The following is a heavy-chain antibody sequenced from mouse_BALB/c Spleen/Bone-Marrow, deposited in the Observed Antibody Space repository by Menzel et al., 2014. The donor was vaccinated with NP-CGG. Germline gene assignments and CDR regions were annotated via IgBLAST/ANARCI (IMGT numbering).Heavy chain of an antibody. D-gene: IGHD1-2*01. J-gene: IGHJ3*01. V-gene: IGHV1S81*02. CDR2: INPSNGGT. CDR3: TRPYYGYVGYAY. Sequence: VQAVESGAELVKPGASAKLSCKASGYTFTSYYMYWVKQRPGQGLEWIGEINPSNGGTNFNEKFKSKATLTVDKSSSTAYMQLSSLTFEDSAIYYCTRPYYGYVGYAYWGQGTQVTVSA. CDR1: GYTFTSYY.